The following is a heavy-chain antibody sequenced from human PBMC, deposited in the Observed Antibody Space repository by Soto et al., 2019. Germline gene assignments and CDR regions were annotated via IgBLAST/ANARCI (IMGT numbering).Heavy chain of an antibody. V-gene: IGHV1-69*06. J-gene: IGHJ4*02. Sequence: QVQLVQSGAEVKKPGSSVKVSCKASGGTFSSYAISWVRQAPGQGLEWMGGIIPIFGTANYAHKFQGRVTITADKDTSTAYMELSSRRSEDTAVYYCAGGLARGVITDYWGQGTLVTVSS. CDR3: AGGLARGVITDY. CDR1: GGTFSSYA. D-gene: IGHD3-10*01. CDR2: IIPIFGTA.